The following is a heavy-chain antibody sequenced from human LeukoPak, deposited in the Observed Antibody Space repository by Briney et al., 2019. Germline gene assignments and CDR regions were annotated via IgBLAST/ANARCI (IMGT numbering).Heavy chain of an antibody. Sequence: GGSLRLSCAASGFTVSSNYMSWVRQAPGKGLEWVSVIYSGGSTYYADSVKGRFTISRDNSKNTLYLQMNSLRAEDTAVYYCARDLNGDSPPTLDYWGQGTLVTVSS. J-gene: IGHJ4*02. CDR1: GFTVSSNY. V-gene: IGHV3-66*01. CDR3: ARDLNGDSPPTLDY. CDR2: IYSGGST. D-gene: IGHD6-13*01.